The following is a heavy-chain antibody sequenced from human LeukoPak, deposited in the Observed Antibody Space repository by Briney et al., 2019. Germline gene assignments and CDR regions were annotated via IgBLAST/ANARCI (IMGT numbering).Heavy chain of an antibody. CDR3: AKHIAAAGGFDY. V-gene: IGHV3-7*03. Sequence: GGSLRLSCAASGFTFSSYWMSWVRQAPGEGLEWVAKINQDGTEKAYVDSVRGRFTISRDNAKNSLFLQMNSLRAEDTAVYYCAKHIAAAGGFDYWGQGTLVTVSS. D-gene: IGHD6-13*01. CDR2: INQDGTEK. CDR1: GFTFSSYW. J-gene: IGHJ4*02.